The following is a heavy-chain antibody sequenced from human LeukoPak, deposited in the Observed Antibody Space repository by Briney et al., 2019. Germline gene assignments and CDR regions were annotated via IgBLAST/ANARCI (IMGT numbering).Heavy chain of an antibody. CDR2: TRNKANSYTT. J-gene: IGHJ4*02. V-gene: IGHV3-72*01. CDR3: ARAARPLPDY. Sequence: GRSLRLSCAASGFTFSDHYMDWVRQAPGKGLEWVGRTRNKANSYTTEYAASVKGRFTISRDDSKNSLYLQMNSLKTEDTALYYCARAARPLPDYWGQGTLVTVSS. D-gene: IGHD1-26*01. CDR1: GFTFSDHY.